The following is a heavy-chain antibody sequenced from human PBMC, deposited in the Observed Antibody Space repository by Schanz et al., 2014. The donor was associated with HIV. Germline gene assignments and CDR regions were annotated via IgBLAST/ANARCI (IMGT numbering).Heavy chain of an antibody. Sequence: QVQLQQWGAGLLKPSETLSLTCAVYGESLSGYYWTWIRQPPKKGLEWIGEINHSGSTNYTPSLKSRVTVAVDPSKNQFSRKMSPVTAADTAVYYCARGRRSSSWSPATSHFDYWGQGTLVTVSS. CDR3: ARGRRSSSWSPATSHFDY. CDR2: INHSGST. V-gene: IGHV4-34*02. J-gene: IGHJ4*02. D-gene: IGHD6-13*01. CDR1: GESLSGYY.